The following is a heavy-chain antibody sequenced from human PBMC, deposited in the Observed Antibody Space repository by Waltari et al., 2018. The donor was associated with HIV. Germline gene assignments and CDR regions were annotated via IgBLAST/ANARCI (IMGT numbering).Heavy chain of an antibody. V-gene: IGHV4-34*01. Sequence: QVQLQQWGAGLLKPSETLSLTCAVYGGSFSGYYWSWIRQPPGKGLGVLGKINHSGSTNYKPSLKSRVTIAVDTSKNQFSLKLSSVTAADTAVYYCARGRSPYSSGWYASEYWGQGTLVTVSS. CDR2: INHSGST. CDR1: GGSFSGYY. D-gene: IGHD6-19*01. J-gene: IGHJ4*02. CDR3: ARGRSPYSSGWYASEY.